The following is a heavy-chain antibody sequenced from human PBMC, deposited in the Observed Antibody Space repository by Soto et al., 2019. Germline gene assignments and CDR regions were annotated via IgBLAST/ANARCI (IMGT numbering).Heavy chain of an antibody. CDR3: ASTLTYYDFWSGYDAFDI. V-gene: IGHV4-34*01. Sequence: SETLSLTCAVYCGSFSGYYWSWIRQPPGKGLEWIGEINHSGSTNYNPSLKSRVTISVDTSKNQFSLKLSSVTAADTAVYYCASTLTYYDFWSGYDAFDIWGQGTMVTVSS. CDR1: CGSFSGYY. CDR2: INHSGST. J-gene: IGHJ3*02. D-gene: IGHD3-3*01.